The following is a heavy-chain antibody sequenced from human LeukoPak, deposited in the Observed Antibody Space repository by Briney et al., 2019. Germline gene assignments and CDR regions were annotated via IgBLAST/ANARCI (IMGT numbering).Heavy chain of an antibody. D-gene: IGHD3-22*01. J-gene: IGHJ4*02. CDR3: ARLYYYDSSDSLNFDY. Sequence: SETLSLNCSVSGGSISSYYWSWIRQPPGKGLEWVAYLSYSGSTNYNPSLKSRLTISVDTSKNQFSLKLTSVTAADTAVYYCARLYYYDSSDSLNFDYWGQGTLVTVSS. CDR1: GGSISSYY. CDR2: LSYSGST. V-gene: IGHV4-59*01.